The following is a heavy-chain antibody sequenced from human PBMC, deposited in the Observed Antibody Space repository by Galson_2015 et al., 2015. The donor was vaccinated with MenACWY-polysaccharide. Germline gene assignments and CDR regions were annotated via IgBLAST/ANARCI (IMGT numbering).Heavy chain of an antibody. Sequence: SVKVSCKASGYSFSSYDINWVRQTTGQGLEWMGWMNPNSGNTGYAQKFQGGVTMTRNTSISIAYMELSSLRSEDIAVYYCARGGKYYYDSSGYLNWFDPWGQGTLVTVSS. CDR3: ARGGKYYYDSSGYLNWFDP. V-gene: IGHV1-8*01. D-gene: IGHD3-22*01. J-gene: IGHJ5*02. CDR1: GYSFSSYD. CDR2: MNPNSGNT.